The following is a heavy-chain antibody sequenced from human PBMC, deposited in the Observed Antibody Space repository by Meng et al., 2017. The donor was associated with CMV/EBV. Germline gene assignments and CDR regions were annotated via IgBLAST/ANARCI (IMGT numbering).Heavy chain of an antibody. V-gene: IGHV3-23*01. D-gene: IGHD3-3*01. CDR2: ISGSGGSA. CDR1: GFTFSSYA. CDR3: AKEMGESGYYDFWSGYRWDY. Sequence: GESLKISCAASGFTFSSYAMHWVRQAPGKGLEWVSAISGSGGSAYYADSVKGRFTISRDNSKNTLYLQMNSLRAEDTAVYYCAKEMGESGYYDFWSGYRWDYWGQGTLVTVSS. J-gene: IGHJ4*02.